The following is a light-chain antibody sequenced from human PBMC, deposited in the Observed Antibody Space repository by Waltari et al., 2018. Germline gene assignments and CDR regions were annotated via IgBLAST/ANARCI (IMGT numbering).Light chain of an antibody. CDR1: QNIDTL. Sequence: LASQNIDTLLNWDQQRPAKAPKLLIYAASTLQSGAPSRFGGSGSGTDFTLTITSLQPEDFATYFCQQGYRTPLTFGGGTKVEIK. J-gene: IGKJ4*01. V-gene: IGKV1-39*01. CDR3: QQGYRTPLT. CDR2: AAS.